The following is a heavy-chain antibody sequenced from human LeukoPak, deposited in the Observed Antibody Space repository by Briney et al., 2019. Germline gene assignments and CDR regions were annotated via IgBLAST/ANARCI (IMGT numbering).Heavy chain of an antibody. J-gene: IGHJ4*02. CDR2: INPNSGGT. V-gene: IGHV1-2*02. CDR1: GYTFTSYG. D-gene: IGHD3-10*01. CDR3: ARVSNITD. Sequence: ASVKVSCKASGYTFTSYGISWVRQAPGQGLEWMGWINPNSGGTNYAQKFQGRVTMTRDTSISTAYMELSRLRSDDTAVYYCARVSNITDWGQGTLVTVSS.